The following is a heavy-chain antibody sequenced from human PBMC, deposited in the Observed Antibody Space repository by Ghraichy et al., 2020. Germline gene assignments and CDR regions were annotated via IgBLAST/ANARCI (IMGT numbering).Heavy chain of an antibody. D-gene: IGHD6-19*01. CDR2: INDYGGNT. Sequence: GGSLRLSCAASGFTFSSYAMHWVRQAPGKGLEWVSAINDYGGNTYYADSVKGRFTISRDNSKNTLYLQMNSLRAEDTAVYYCAKRSVYSSGEYYFDYWGQGTLVTVSS. J-gene: IGHJ4*02. CDR1: GFTFSSYA. V-gene: IGHV3-23*01. CDR3: AKRSVYSSGEYYFDY.